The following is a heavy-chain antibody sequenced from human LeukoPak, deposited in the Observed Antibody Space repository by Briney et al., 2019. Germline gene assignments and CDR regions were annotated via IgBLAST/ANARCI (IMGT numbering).Heavy chain of an antibody. V-gene: IGHV4-39*07. J-gene: IGHJ4*02. CDR2: IYYGGST. CDR1: GGSISSSSYY. D-gene: IGHD4-17*01. CDR3: ARLKATVSIHAYFDS. Sequence: PSETLSLTCTVSGGSISSSSYYWGWIRQPPEKGLEWIGSIYYGGSTYYNPSLKSRVSISSDTSKNQFSLELSSVTAADTAVYYCARLKATVSIHAYFDSWGQGTLVTVSS.